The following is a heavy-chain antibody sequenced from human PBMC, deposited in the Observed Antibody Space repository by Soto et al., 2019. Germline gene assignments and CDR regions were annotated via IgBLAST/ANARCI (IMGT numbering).Heavy chain of an antibody. J-gene: IGHJ4*02. CDR1: GGSFSGYY. V-gene: IGHV4-34*01. CDR2: INHSGST. D-gene: IGHD3-22*01. CDR3: ARVRTSHYDSSGYYFDY. Sequence: PSETLSLTCAVYGGSFSGYYWSWIRQPPGKGLEWIGEINHSGSTNYNPSLKSRVTISVDTSKNQFSLKLSSVTAADTAVYYCARVRTSHYDSSGYYFDYWGQGTLVTVSS.